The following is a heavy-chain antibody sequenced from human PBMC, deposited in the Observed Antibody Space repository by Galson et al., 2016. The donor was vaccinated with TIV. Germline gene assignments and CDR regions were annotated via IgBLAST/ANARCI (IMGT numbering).Heavy chain of an antibody. CDR2: ISYDGGDI. Sequence: SLRLSCAASGFTFGSYGMHWVRQAPGKGLEWVAFISYDGGDISYADSVQGRFTISRDKSKNTLYLQMNSLRAEDTALYHCSRVDKSYHMDVWGKGTTVTVSS. CDR1: GFTFGSYG. D-gene: IGHD2-2*03. CDR3: SRVDKSYHMDV. J-gene: IGHJ6*03. V-gene: IGHV3-30*03.